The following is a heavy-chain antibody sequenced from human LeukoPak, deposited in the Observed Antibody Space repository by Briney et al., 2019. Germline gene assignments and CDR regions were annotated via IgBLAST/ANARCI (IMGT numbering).Heavy chain of an antibody. J-gene: IGHJ4*02. CDR2: INHSGST. V-gene: IGHV4-34*01. CDR1: GFSFSRYW. Sequence: GSLRLSCAVSGFSFSRYWMSWIRQPPGKGLEWIGEINHSGSTNYNPSLKSRVTISVDTSKNQFSLKLSSVTAADTAVYYCARVGADGSGFLFDYWGQGTLVTVSS. CDR3: ARVGADGSGFLFDY. D-gene: IGHD3-10*01.